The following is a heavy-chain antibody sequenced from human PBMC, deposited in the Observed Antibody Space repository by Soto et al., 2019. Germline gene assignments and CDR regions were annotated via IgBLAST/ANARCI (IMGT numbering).Heavy chain of an antibody. V-gene: IGHV4-39*01. J-gene: IGHJ4*02. CDR1: GDSINSDKYY. Sequence: SETLSLTCSVSGDSINSDKYYWGWIRQPPGKGLEWIGSIYYRGNTYYNPSLQTRVTISLDKSKSQFSLRLNSVTAADSAVYFCARLEGLATISYYFDFWCQGAQVTVSS. CDR2: IYYRGNT. CDR3: ARLEGLATISYYFDF. D-gene: IGHD3-9*01.